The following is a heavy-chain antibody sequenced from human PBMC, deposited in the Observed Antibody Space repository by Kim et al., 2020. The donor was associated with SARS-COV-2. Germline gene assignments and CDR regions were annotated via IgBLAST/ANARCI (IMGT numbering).Heavy chain of an antibody. D-gene: IGHD6-19*01. Sequence: GGSLRLSCTASGFIFSSYGMHWVRQAPGKGLEWVAVISYDGSDKYYADSVKGRFTISRDNSKNTLYLQMNSLRGEDTAVYYCAKDLVVSGWPGLIDYWGQGTLVTVSS. CDR1: GFIFSSYG. CDR3: AKDLVVSGWPGLIDY. CDR2: ISYDGSDK. V-gene: IGHV3-30*18. J-gene: IGHJ4*02.